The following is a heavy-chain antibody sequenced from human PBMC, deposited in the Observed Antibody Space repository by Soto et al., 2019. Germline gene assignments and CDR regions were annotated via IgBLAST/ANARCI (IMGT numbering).Heavy chain of an antibody. V-gene: IGHV1-69*15. CDR2: IIPIFGTT. CDR1: GGTFSNYA. Sequence: QVQLVQSGAEVKKPGSSVKVSCKASGGTFSNYAITWVRQAPGQGLEWVGRIIPIFGTTNVAQKFQGRVTITADESXXXXXXXXXXXXXXXXXXXXXXXXXGADGYXXXWLDPWGQGTLVTVSS. CDR3: XXXXGADGYXXXWLDP. D-gene: IGHD5-12*01. J-gene: IGHJ5*02.